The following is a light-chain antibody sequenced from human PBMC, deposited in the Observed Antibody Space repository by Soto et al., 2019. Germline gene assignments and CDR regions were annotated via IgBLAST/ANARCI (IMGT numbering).Light chain of an antibody. V-gene: IGKV1-8*01. CDR1: QGISSY. CDR2: AAS. Sequence: AIRMTQSPSSLSASTGDRVTITCRASQGISSYLAWYQQKPGKAPKLLIYAASTLQSGVPSRFSGSGSGTDFTLTISCLQSEDFATYYCQQYYSYPPTFGGGTKVDNK. J-gene: IGKJ4*01. CDR3: QQYYSYPPT.